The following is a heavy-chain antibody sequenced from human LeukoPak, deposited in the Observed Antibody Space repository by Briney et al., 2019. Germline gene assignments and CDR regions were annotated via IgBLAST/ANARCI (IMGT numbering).Heavy chain of an antibody. J-gene: IGHJ4*02. V-gene: IGHV1-18*01. CDR2: ISAYNGNT. CDR3: ALNYYGSGSYEYYFDY. CDR1: GYTFTSYG. D-gene: IGHD3-10*01. Sequence: ASVKVSCKASGYTFTSYGISWVRQAPGQGLEWMGWISAYNGNTNYAQKLQGRVTMTTDTSTSTACMELRSLRSDDTAVYYCALNYYGSGSYEYYFDYWGQGTLVTVSS.